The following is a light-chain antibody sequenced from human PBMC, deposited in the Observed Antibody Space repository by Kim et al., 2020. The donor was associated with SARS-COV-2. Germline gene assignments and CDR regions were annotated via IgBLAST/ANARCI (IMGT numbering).Light chain of an antibody. CDR1: QTVSAY. CDR3: QHYGRWPLT. Sequence: EIVMTQSPPTLSVSPGESATLSCRASQTVSAYLAWYQQKPGQAPRLLIYDASTRATGVPARFSGSVSGTEFTLSISSLQSEDFAVYYCQHYGRWPLTFGGGTKVDIK. CDR2: DAS. V-gene: IGKV3-15*01. J-gene: IGKJ4*01.